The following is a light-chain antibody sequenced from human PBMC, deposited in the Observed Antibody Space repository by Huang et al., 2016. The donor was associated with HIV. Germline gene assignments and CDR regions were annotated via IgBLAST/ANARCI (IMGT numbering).Light chain of an antibody. CDR3: QQTYSNPQT. CDR1: ETINTY. J-gene: IGKJ2*01. V-gene: IGKV1-39*01. CDR2: AAS. Sequence: IRMTQSPSSLSVSVGDRVTITCRASETINTYLNWYQQKPGKAPKLLIYAASTLQSGVPSRFSGSGSGTDFTLTINSQQPEDFATYYCQQTYSNPQTFGQWTKLEIK.